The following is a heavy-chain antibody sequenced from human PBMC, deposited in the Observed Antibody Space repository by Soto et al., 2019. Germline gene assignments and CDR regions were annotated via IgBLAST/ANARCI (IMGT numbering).Heavy chain of an antibody. CDR3: ARGGLRYVDWLSPRNWFDP. Sequence: GASVKVSCKASGYTLTSYYMHWVRQAPGQGLEWMGIINPSGGSTSYAQKFQGRVTMTRDTSTSTVYMELSSLRSEDTAVYYCARGGLRYVDWLSPRNWFDPWGQGTLVTVSS. J-gene: IGHJ5*02. V-gene: IGHV1-46*01. CDR2: INPSGGST. CDR1: GYTLTSYY. D-gene: IGHD3-9*01.